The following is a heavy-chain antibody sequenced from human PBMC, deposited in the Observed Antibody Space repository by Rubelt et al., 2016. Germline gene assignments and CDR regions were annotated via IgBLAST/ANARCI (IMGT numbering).Heavy chain of an antibody. CDR1: GYNFKIYG. CDR2: INAGYGET. CDR3: ARDEDV. J-gene: IGHJ6*02. Sequence: QVQLVQSGNEVKKPGASVKVSCKASGYNFKIYGMHWVRQAPGQGLEWMGWINAGYGETKYSQKLEGRLTITTDTSATTIYMEVSSLTSEDTAVYFCARDEDVWGQGTTVTVSS. V-gene: IGHV1-3*01.